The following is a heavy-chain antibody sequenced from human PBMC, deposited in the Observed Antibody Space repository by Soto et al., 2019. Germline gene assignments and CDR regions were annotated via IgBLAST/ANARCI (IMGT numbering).Heavy chain of an antibody. V-gene: IGHV5-51*01. D-gene: IGHD6-6*01. CDR3: ARVEYSRSYYYYYYGMDV. J-gene: IGHJ6*02. Sequence: GVCLNISCQGSGYSFTSYSIGWVRQMPGKGLVWMGIIYPCDSDTRYSPSFQGQVTISAVKSISTAYLQWSSLKASATAMYFCARVEYSRSYYYYYYGMDVWGQGTTVTVSS. CDR2: IYPCDSDT. CDR1: GYSFTSYS.